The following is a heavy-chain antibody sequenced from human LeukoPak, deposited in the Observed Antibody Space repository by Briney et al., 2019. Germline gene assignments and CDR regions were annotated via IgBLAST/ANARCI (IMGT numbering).Heavy chain of an antibody. CDR3: ARNSVVVVNNAFDI. CDR1: GFTFSSYS. J-gene: IGHJ3*02. CDR2: ISSSSSYI. Sequence: PGGSLRLSCAASGFTFSSYSMNWVRQAPGKGLEWVSSISSSSSYIYYADSVKGRFTISRDNAKNSLYLQVNSLRAEDTAVYYCARNSVVVVNNAFDIWGQGTMVTVSS. D-gene: IGHD3-22*01. V-gene: IGHV3-21*01.